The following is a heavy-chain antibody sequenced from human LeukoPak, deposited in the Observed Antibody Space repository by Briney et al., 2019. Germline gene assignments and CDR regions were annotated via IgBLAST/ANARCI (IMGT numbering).Heavy chain of an antibody. Sequence: SETLSLTCAVYGGSFSGYYCSWIRQPPGKGLEWIGEINHSGSTNYNPSLKSRVTISVDTSKNQFSLKLSSVTAADTAVYYCAIGYSSFNYWGQGTLVTVSS. D-gene: IGHD6-19*01. CDR3: AIGYSSFNY. CDR2: INHSGST. J-gene: IGHJ4*02. V-gene: IGHV4-34*01. CDR1: GGSFSGYY.